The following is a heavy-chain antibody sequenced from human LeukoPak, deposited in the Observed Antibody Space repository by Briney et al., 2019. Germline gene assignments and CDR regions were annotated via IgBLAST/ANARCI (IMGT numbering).Heavy chain of an antibody. CDR1: RFTFSSYG. Sequence: GGSLRLSCAASRFTFSSYGMHWVRQAPGKGLEWVAYIQYDGSNEQYADSVKGRFSISRDSSKNILYLQMNSLRAEDTAVYYCAKDTRGSSPGKGLDYWGQGTLVTVSS. J-gene: IGHJ4*02. D-gene: IGHD1-1*01. CDR3: AKDTRGSSPGKGLDY. CDR2: IQYDGSNE. V-gene: IGHV3-30*02.